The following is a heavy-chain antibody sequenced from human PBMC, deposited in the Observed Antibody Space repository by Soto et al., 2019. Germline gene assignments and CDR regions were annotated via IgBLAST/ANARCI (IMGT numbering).Heavy chain of an antibody. CDR1: GGSVNSGNYY. J-gene: IGHJ3*02. CDR3: ARVERGTATTVVDAFDI. CDR2: MSHSGGT. V-gene: IGHV4-34*01. Sequence: QVQLQQWGAGLLKPSETLSLTCAVFGGSVNSGNYYWSWIRQPPGKGLEWIGEMSHSGGTHFNSSLTSRVTISVDPSKHQLSLTMSSVTAADTALYYCARVERGTATTVVDAFDIWGPGTMVTVSS. D-gene: IGHD1-1*01.